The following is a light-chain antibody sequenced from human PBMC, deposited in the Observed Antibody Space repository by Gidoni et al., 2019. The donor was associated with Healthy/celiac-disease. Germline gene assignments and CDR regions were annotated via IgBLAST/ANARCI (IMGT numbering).Light chain of an antibody. CDR1: QSVSSSY. CDR2: GAS. Sequence: EIVLTQSPGTLSLSPGERATLSCRVSQSVSSSYLRWYQQKPGQAPRLLIYGASSRATGIPDRLSGSGSGTDCTLTIRRLETEDFAVYYCQQYGSSPPRTFGQGTRLEIK. V-gene: IGKV3-20*01. CDR3: QQYGSSPPRT. J-gene: IGKJ5*01.